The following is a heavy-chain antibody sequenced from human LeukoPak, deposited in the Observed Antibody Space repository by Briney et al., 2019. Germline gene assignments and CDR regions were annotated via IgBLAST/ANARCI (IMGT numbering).Heavy chain of an antibody. Sequence: ASVKVSCKASGYTFTSYDINWVRQATGQGLEWMGWINPNSGGTNYAQKFQGRVTMTRDTSISTAYMELSRLRSDDTAAYYCARQTHYYDSSGYYYEFNNGLDYWGQGTLVTVSS. J-gene: IGHJ4*02. D-gene: IGHD3-22*01. CDR2: INPNSGGT. CDR1: GYTFTSYD. CDR3: ARQTHYYDSSGYYYEFNNGLDY. V-gene: IGHV1-2*02.